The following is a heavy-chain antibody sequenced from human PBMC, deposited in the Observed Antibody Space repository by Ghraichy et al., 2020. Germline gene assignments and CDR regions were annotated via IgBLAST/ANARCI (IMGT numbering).Heavy chain of an antibody. CDR2: IYYSGST. J-gene: IGHJ4*02. V-gene: IGHV4-59*01. D-gene: IGHD3-22*01. CDR1: GGSISSYY. Sequence: SETLSLTCTVSGGSISSYYWSWIRQPPGKGLEWIGYIYYSGSTNYNPSLKSRVTISVDTSKNQFSLKLSSVTAADTAVYYCARQQRDYYDSSGYYSNYFDYWGQGTLVTVSS. CDR3: ARQQRDYYDSSGYYSNYFDY.